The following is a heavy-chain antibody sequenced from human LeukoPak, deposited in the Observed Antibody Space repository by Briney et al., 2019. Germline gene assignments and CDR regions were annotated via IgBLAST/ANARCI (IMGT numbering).Heavy chain of an antibody. V-gene: IGHV4-4*07. CDR3: ARVTGYMIEDYFDS. CDR2: IYTSGST. Sequence: SEALSLTCTVSGGSISSYYWSWIRQPAGKGLEWIGRIYTSGSTNYNPSLKSRVTMSVDRSKNQFSLKLRSVTAADTAVYYCARVTGYMIEDYFDSWGQGTLVTVSS. J-gene: IGHJ4*02. CDR1: GGSISSYY. D-gene: IGHD3-22*01.